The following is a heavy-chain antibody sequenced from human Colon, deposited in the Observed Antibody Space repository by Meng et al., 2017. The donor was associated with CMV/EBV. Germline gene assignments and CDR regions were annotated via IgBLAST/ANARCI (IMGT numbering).Heavy chain of an antibody. CDR3: AHRRTIFGWFDP. V-gene: IGHV2-5*01. J-gene: IGHJ5*02. CDR2: FYWNDDQ. Sequence: CSFSSFFLNPLTVAVGWVRQPPGKSLEWLALFYWNDDQRYSPSLRNRLTLTKDTSKNQLVLTITNMDPVDTCTYFCAHRRTIFGWFDPWGQGSLVTVSS. D-gene: IGHD3-3*01. CDR1: SFFLNPLTVA.